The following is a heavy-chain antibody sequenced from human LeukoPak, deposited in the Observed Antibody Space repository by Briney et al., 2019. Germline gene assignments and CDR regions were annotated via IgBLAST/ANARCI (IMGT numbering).Heavy chain of an antibody. CDR2: IIPILGIA. V-gene: IGHV1-69*04. J-gene: IGHJ4*02. D-gene: IGHD1/OR15-1a*01. Sequence: ASVKVSCKASGGTFSSYAIIWVRQAPGQGLEWMGRIIPILGIANYAQKFQGRVTITADKSTSTAYMELSSLRSEDTAVYYCARDGVMNTRPGKDYWGQGTLVTVSS. CDR3: ARDGVMNTRPGKDY. CDR1: GGTFSSYA.